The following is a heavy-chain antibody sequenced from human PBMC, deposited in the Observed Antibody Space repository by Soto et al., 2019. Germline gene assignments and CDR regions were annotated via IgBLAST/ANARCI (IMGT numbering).Heavy chain of an antibody. D-gene: IGHD3-22*01. Sequence: PSETLSRTCTVSGGSISSCGYYWSWIRQHPVKVLEWIGYIYYSGSTYYNPSLKSRVTISVDKSKNQFSLKLSSVTAADTAVYYCARDRGYYDSSGSNWFDPWGQGTLVTVSS. J-gene: IGHJ5*02. CDR2: IYYSGST. CDR1: GGSISSCGYY. V-gene: IGHV4-31*03. CDR3: ARDRGYYDSSGSNWFDP.